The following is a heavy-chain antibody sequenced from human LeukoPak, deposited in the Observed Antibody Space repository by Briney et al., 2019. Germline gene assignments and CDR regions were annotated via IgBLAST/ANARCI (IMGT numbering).Heavy chain of an antibody. CDR3: ARGSESSGCYWGKGANDY. J-gene: IGHJ4*02. CDR2: INPNSGGT. V-gene: IGHV1-2*02. Sequence: GASVTVSCKASGYTFTGYYMHWVRQAPGQGLEWMGWINPNSGGTNYAQKFQGRVTMTRDTSISTAYMELSRLRSDDTAVYYCARGSESSGCYWGKGANDYWGQGTLVTVSS. CDR1: GYTFTGYY. D-gene: IGHD6-19*01.